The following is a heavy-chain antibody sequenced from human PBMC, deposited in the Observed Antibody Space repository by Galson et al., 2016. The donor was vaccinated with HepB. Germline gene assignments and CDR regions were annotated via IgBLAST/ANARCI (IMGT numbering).Heavy chain of an antibody. V-gene: IGHV3-23*01. CDR1: GFTFSDYA. Sequence: SLRLSCAASGFTFSDYAMGWVRRAPGRGLEWVSGISGLGSNTYYADSVKGRVTISRDNSKNTLHLQMNSLRVEDTAVYYCASGYTSGVWGRGTMVTVSS. CDR2: ISGLGSNT. D-gene: IGHD6-19*01. CDR3: ASGYTSGV. J-gene: IGHJ3*01.